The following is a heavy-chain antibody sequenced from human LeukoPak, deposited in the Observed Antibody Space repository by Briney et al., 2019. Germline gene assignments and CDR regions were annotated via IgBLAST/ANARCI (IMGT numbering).Heavy chain of an antibody. Sequence: GGSLRLSCAASGFTFSRYWMSWVRQAPGTGLEWVANIKPDGSKEYYVDSVKGRFTISRDNAKDSLYLQMNSLRAGDTAVYYWACLVDTLMAAFDYWGQGALVTVSS. CDR1: GFTFSRYW. CDR3: ACLVDTLMAAFDY. D-gene: IGHD5-18*01. CDR2: IKPDGSKE. V-gene: IGHV3-7*05. J-gene: IGHJ4*02.